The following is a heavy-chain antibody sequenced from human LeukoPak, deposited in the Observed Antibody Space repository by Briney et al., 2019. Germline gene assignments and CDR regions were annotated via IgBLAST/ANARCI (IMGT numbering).Heavy chain of an antibody. V-gene: IGHV4-61*02. CDR1: GASISTTQYY. Sequence: SQTLSLTCSVSGASISTTQYYWSWLRQPAGKRLEWIGRVYTSGSTNYNPSLKSRLTISIDTSKNQFSLNLSSVTAADMAVYYCARETEKQWQYWGQGTLVTVSS. D-gene: IGHD6-19*01. CDR2: VYTSGST. CDR3: ARETEKQWQY. J-gene: IGHJ4*02.